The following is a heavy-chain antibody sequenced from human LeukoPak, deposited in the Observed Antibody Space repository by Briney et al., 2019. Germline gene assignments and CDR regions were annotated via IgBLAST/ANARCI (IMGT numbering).Heavy chain of an antibody. CDR2: LYDDGTT. CDR3: TRELLYHYYEY. D-gene: IGHD3-3*01. Sequence: GGSLRLSCAASGFTVSGHFMSWVRQAPGKGLEWVSVLYDDGTTKYPDSVKGRFTISRDNSKNTLYLQMDSLRTEDTAVYYCTRELLYHYYEYWGQGTLVTVSS. V-gene: IGHV3-53*01. J-gene: IGHJ4*02. CDR1: GFTVSGHF.